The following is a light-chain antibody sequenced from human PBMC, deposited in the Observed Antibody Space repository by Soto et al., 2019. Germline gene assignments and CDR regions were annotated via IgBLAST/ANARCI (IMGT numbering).Light chain of an antibody. V-gene: IGKV3-20*01. CDR3: QQYCSSPLT. J-gene: IGKJ4*01. Sequence: EIVLTQSPGTLSLSPGERATLSCRASQSVSSSYLAWYQQKPGQAPRLLIYGASSRATGIPDRFSGSGSGTDFTLHIRILEPEDSAVYYCQQYCSSPLTFGGGTTVQIK. CDR2: GAS. CDR1: QSVSSSY.